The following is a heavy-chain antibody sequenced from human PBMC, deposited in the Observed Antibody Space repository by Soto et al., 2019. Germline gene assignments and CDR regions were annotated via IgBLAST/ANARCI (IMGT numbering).Heavy chain of an antibody. D-gene: IGHD3-10*01. Sequence: QVQLVQSGAEVKKPGASVKVSCKASGYTFTSYAMHWVRQAPGQRLEWMGWINAGNGNTKYSQKFQGRVTITRDTSDSTGYMELSSRRSEDTAVYYCARARGNYYGSGSYSDYWGQGTLVTVSS. V-gene: IGHV1-3*01. CDR1: GYTFTSYA. J-gene: IGHJ4*02. CDR2: INAGNGNT. CDR3: ARARGNYYGSGSYSDY.